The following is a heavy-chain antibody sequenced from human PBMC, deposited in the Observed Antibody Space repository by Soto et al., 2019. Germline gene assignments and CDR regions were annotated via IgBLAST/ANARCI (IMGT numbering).Heavy chain of an antibody. D-gene: IGHD3-9*01. CDR1: GFTFSSYA. CDR2: ISGSGGST. Sequence: PGGSLRLSCAASGFTFSSYAMSWVRQAPGKGLEWASAISGSGGSTYYADSVKGRFTISRDNSKNTLYLQMNSLRAEDTAVYYCAKDPAPPNYDILTGYYKFDYGMDVWGQGTTVTVSS. J-gene: IGHJ6*02. CDR3: AKDPAPPNYDILTGYYKFDYGMDV. V-gene: IGHV3-23*01.